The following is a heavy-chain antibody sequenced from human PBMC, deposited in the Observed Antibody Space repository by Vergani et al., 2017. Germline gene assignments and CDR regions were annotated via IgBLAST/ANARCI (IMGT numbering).Heavy chain of an antibody. V-gene: IGHV4-4*07. Sequence: QVQMQESGPGLVKTSETLSLTCSASGAPISFCGGSWLRQPAGKGLEWIGRLCPSGSTNYKPSLKSRVTMSIDTSKNQFSLKLTSVTAADTAVYYCATGAGPFDIWGQGTLVTVSS. D-gene: IGHD7-27*01. J-gene: IGHJ4*02. CDR2: LCPSGST. CDR3: ATGAGPFDI. CDR1: GAPISFCG.